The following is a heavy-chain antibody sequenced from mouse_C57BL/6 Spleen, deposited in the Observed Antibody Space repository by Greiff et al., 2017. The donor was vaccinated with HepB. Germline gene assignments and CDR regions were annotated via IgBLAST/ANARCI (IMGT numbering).Heavy chain of an antibody. CDR2: IDPENGDT. V-gene: IGHV14-4*01. CDR1: GFNIKDDY. CDR3: TTGAYYSKDYAMDY. Sequence: EVQRVESGAELVRPGASVKLSCTASGFNIKDDYMHWVKQRPEQGLEWIGWIDPENGDTEYASKFQGKATITADTSSNTAYLQLSSLTSEDTAVYYCTTGAYYSKDYAMDYWGQGTSVTVSS. J-gene: IGHJ4*01. D-gene: IGHD2-5*01.